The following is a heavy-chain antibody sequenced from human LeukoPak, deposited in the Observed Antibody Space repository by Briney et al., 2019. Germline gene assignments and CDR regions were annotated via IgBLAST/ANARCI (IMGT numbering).Heavy chain of an antibody. V-gene: IGHV4-59*01. D-gene: IGHD6-13*01. Sequence: SETLTLTCTVSGCSISSYYLTWIRQPPGKGLEWIGYVYYSGSTNYNPSLKSRVTISVDTSKNQFSLKLSSVTAADTAVYYCAREVGIAAAGDNRFDPWGQGTLVTVSS. CDR3: AREVGIAAAGDNRFDP. CDR2: VYYSGST. CDR1: GCSISSYY. J-gene: IGHJ5*02.